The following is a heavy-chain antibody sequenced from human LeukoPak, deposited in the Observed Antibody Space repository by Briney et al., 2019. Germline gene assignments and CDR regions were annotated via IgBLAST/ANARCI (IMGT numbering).Heavy chain of an antibody. J-gene: IGHJ5*02. CDR3: ARLFLPESEYHNWFDP. Sequence: SETLSLTCTVSGGSISSGTYFWGWIRQPPGNGLEWIGSVSYSGGTYYNPSLRSRVTISRDTSKNQFSLNLNSVTAADTAVYYCARLFLPESEYHNWFDPWGQGTLVTVSS. D-gene: IGHD1-14*01. CDR2: VSYSGGT. V-gene: IGHV4-39*07. CDR1: GGSISSGTYF.